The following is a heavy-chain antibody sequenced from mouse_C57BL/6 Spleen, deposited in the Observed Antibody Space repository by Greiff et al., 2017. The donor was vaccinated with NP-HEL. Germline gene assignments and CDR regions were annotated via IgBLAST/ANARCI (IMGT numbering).Heavy chain of an antibody. J-gene: IGHJ4*01. D-gene: IGHD4-1*01. CDR1: GFNIKDYY. CDR2: IDPEDGDT. CDR3: TTNWDGDYYAMDY. Sequence: VQLKESGAELVRPGASVKLSCTASGFNIKDYYMHWVKRRPEQGLEWIGRIDPEDGDTEYAPKFQGKATMTADTSSNTAYLQLSSLTSEDTAVYYCTTNWDGDYYAMDYWGQGTSVTVSS. V-gene: IGHV14-1*01.